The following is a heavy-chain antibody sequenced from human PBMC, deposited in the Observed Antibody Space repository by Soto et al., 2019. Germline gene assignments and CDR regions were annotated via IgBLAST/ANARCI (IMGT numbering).Heavy chain of an antibody. CDR3: ARNIFGYSYGYFLDY. D-gene: IGHD5-18*01. CDR1: GFSLSNARMG. J-gene: IGHJ4*02. V-gene: IGHV2-26*01. CDR2: IFSNDEK. Sequence: QVTLKESGPVLVKPTETLTLTCTVSGFSLSNARMGVSWIRQPPGKALEWLAHIFSNDEKSYSTSLKSRLTISKHTSKSQVVLTMTNMDPVDTATYYCARNIFGYSYGYFLDYWGQGTLVTVSS.